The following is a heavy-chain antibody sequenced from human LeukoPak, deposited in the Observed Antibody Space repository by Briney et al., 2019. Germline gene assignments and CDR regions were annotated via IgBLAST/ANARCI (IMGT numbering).Heavy chain of an antibody. Sequence: GGSLRLSCAASGFTFSSYGMHWVRQAPGKGLEWVAFIRYDGSDKSHADSVKGRFTISRDNIQNTLYLQMNSLRAEDTAVYYCAKDKYYLDSWGRGTLVTVSS. CDR1: GFTFSSYG. J-gene: IGHJ4*02. CDR2: IRYDGSDK. CDR3: AKDKYYLDS. V-gene: IGHV3-30*02.